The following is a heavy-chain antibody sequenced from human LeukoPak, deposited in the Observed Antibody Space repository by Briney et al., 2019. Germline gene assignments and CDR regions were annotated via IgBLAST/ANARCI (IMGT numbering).Heavy chain of an antibody. CDR1: GFTFSSYD. Sequence: GASLRLSCAASGFTFSSYDMSWVRQAPGKGLEWVSAISGSGGSTYYADSVKGRFTISRDNSKNTLYLQMNSLRAEDTAVYYCAKPLPRVIRNDAFDIWGQGTMVTVSS. J-gene: IGHJ3*02. CDR2: ISGSGGST. V-gene: IGHV3-23*01. D-gene: IGHD3-16*02. CDR3: AKPLPRVIRNDAFDI.